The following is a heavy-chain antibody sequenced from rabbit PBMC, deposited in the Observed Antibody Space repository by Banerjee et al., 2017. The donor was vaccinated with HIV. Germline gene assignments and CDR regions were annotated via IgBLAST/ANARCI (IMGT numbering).Heavy chain of an antibody. CDR2: GSSNDIT. Sequence: GSSNDITWYASWAKGRFTISKISSTTVTLQMTSLTAADTATYFCARDGYGAYSYTPLTRLDLWGQGTLVTVS. V-gene: IGHV1S40*01. J-gene: IGHJ3*01. D-gene: IGHD6-1*01. CDR3: ARDGYGAYSYTPLTRLDL.